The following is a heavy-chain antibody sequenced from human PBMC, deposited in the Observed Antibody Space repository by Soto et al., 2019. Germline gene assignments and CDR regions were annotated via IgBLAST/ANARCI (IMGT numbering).Heavy chain of an antibody. CDR1: GFTFSSYG. CDR3: AKGTTADAFDI. CDR2: ISYDGSNK. Sequence: QVQLVESGGGVVQPGRSLRLSCAASGFTFSSYGMHWVRQAPGKGLEWVAVISYDGSNKYYADSVKGRFTISRDNSKNTLYLQMNSVRAEDTAVYYCAKGTTADAFDIWGQGTMVTVSS. J-gene: IGHJ3*02. V-gene: IGHV3-30*18.